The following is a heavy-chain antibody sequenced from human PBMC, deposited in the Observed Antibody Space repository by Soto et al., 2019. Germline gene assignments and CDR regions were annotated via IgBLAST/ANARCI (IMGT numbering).Heavy chain of an antibody. D-gene: IGHD6-13*01. CDR3: ARDDRYSSSWSYYYYGMDV. CDR1: GYTFTGYY. CDR2: INPNSGGT. V-gene: IGHV1-2*02. Sequence: GASVKVSGNASGYTFTGYYMHCERQAPGQVLEGMGWINPNSGGTNYAQKFKGRVTMTRDTYISTAYMELSRLRSDDTAVYYCARDDRYSSSWSYYYYGMDVWGQGTTVTVSS. J-gene: IGHJ6*02.